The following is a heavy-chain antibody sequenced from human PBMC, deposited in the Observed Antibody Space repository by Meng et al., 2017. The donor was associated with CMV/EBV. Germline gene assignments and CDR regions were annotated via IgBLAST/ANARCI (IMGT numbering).Heavy chain of an antibody. CDR2: IVVGSGNT. J-gene: IGHJ6*02. Sequence: SVKVSCKASGFTFTSSAVQWVRQARGQRLEWIGWIVVGSGNTNYAQKFQERVTITRDMSTSTAYMELSSLRSEDTAVYYCARDYYDSSGYFDYYYGMDVWGQGTTVTVSS. CDR1: GFTFTSSA. D-gene: IGHD3-22*01. V-gene: IGHV1-58*01. CDR3: ARDYYDSSGYFDYYYGMDV.